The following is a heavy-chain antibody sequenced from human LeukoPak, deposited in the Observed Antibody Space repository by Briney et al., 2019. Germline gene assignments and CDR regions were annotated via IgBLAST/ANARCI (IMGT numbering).Heavy chain of an antibody. J-gene: IGHJ2*01. V-gene: IGHV3-15*01. CDR1: GFTFSNAW. Sequence: GGSLRLSCVASGFTFSNAWMSWVRQAPGMGLEWVARIKSNADGGATDYAAPVKGRFTISRDDSKNTLYLQMNSLKTEDTAVYYCATHHDCGGGGCYYWYFDLWGRGILVTVSS. CDR2: IKSNADGGAT. CDR3: ATHHDCGGGGCYYWYFDL. D-gene: IGHD2-15*01.